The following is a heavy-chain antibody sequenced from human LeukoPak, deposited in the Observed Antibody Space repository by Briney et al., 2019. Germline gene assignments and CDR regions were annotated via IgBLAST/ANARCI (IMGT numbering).Heavy chain of an antibody. Sequence: GASVKVSCKASGYTFTRYSIGWVRQAPGQGLEWMGWISAYNGDTKYEQKLQGRVTLTTDASTSTAYMELRSLRSDDTAVYYCARDHGGYETEYYFDYWGQGTLVTVSS. V-gene: IGHV1-18*01. CDR2: ISAYNGDT. J-gene: IGHJ4*02. CDR1: GYTFTRYS. CDR3: ARDHGGYETEYYFDY. D-gene: IGHD5-12*01.